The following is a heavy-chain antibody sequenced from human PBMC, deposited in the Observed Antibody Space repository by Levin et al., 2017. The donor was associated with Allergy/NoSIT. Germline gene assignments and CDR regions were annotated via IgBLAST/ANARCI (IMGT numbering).Heavy chain of an antibody. J-gene: IGHJ4*02. CDR2: IYPGDSDT. CDR3: ARDYCGGDCYGASFDY. V-gene: IGHV5-51*01. D-gene: IGHD2-21*02. Sequence: GESLKISCKGSGYSFTSYWIGWVRQMPGKGLEWMGIIYPGDSDTRYSPSFQGQVTISADKSISTAYLQWSSLKASDTAMYYCARDYCGGDCYGASFDYWGQGTLVTVSS. CDR1: GYSFTSYW.